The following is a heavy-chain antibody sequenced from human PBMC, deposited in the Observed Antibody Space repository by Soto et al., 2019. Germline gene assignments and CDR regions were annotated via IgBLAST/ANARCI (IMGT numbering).Heavy chain of an antibody. V-gene: IGHV4-59*13. J-gene: IGHJ4*02. CDR1: GGPIGIYY. Sequence: SDTLSLTCTVSGGPIGIYYWSWIRQRPGKGLEWIGYIYFRGTTNYNPSLKSRVTMSADTSKNQFSLKLNSVTAADTAVYYCARMNYYDTSGYPFDYWGQGMMVTVSS. CDR2: IYFRGTT. CDR3: ARMNYYDTSGYPFDY. D-gene: IGHD3-22*01.